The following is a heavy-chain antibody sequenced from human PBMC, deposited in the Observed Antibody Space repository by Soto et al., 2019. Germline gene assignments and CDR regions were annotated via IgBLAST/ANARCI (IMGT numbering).Heavy chain of an antibody. J-gene: IGHJ6*03. CDR2: MNPNSGNL. CDR3: ARALAGYDSGRTYFYYMDV. V-gene: IGHV1-8*01. D-gene: IGHD3-10*01. Sequence: ASVXVSCNASGYTFSNHDVHRVRQSTGQGPEWMGWMNPNSGNLGYAQKFQGRVTMTMDTSISTAYMDLSSLRYDDTAVYYCARALAGYDSGRTYFYYMDVWGKGTTVTVSS. CDR1: GYTFSNHD.